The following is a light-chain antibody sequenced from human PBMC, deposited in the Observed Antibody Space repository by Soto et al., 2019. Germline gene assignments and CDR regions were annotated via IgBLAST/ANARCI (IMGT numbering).Light chain of an antibody. V-gene: IGLV2-14*01. J-gene: IGLJ2*01. CDR3: SSYSTIGAEVH. CDR1: NSDIGDYNF. Sequence: QSVLTQHASVSGSPGQSITISCTGTNSDIGDYNFVSWYQQLPGKAPKLIISEVSNRPSGVSTRFSGSKSGNTASLTISGLQPEDEADYYCSSYSTIGAEVHFGGGTKLTVL. CDR2: EVS.